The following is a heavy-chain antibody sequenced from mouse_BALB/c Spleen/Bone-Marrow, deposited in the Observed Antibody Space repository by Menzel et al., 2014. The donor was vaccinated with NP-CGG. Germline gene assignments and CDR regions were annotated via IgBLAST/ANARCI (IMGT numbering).Heavy chain of an antibody. Sequence: QVQLQQPGAELVKPGASVKLSCKASGYTFTSYWMHWVKQRPGQGLEWIGEINPSNGRTNYNEKFKSKATLTVDKSSSTAYMQLSSLTSEDSAVYYCAREGLGRSFDYWGRGTTLTVSS. CDR3: AREGLGRSFDY. J-gene: IGHJ2*01. V-gene: IGHV1S81*02. CDR1: GYTFTSYW. CDR2: INPSNGRT. D-gene: IGHD2-14*01.